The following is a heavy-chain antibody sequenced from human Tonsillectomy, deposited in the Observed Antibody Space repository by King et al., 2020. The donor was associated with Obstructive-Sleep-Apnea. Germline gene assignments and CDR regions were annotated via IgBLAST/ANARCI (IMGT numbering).Heavy chain of an antibody. CDR1: GYTLTGSY. CDR2: INPNSGGK. Sequence: VQLVESGAEGKKPGASVKVSCKASGYTLTGSYIHWVRQAPGQGLECMGWINPNSGGKNYAQTFQGRVTLTRDTSISTAYMELSRLRSDDTAVYYCARDLGYCSSTSCYNWFDPWGQGTLVTVSS. CDR3: ARDLGYCSSTSCYNWFDP. J-gene: IGHJ5*02. V-gene: IGHV1-2*02. D-gene: IGHD2-2*01.